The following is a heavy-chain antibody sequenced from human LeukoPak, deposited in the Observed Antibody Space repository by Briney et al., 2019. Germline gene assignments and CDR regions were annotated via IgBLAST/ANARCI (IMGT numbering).Heavy chain of an antibody. CDR1: GYTFTRYT. D-gene: IGHD1-26*01. Sequence: ASVKVSCKTSGYTFTRYTIHWMRQAPGQGLEWMGWINTDNGKTKYPQQSQGRVTSIRDTSANTVYMELSSLRSEDTATYYCARGGSGATFDIWGQGTMVTVSS. V-gene: IGHV1-3*04. CDR3: ARGGSGATFDI. J-gene: IGHJ3*02. CDR2: INTDNGKT.